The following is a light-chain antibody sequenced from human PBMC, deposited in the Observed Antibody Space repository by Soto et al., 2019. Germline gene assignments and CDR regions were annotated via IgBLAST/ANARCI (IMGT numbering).Light chain of an antibody. CDR3: QQYNNWPLT. J-gene: IGKJ1*01. Sequence: EIGVTHSPATLSVSPGERATLSCRASQSVSSNLAWYQQKPGQAPRLLIYGASTRATGIPARFSGSGSGTEFTLTISSLQSEDFAVYYCQQYNNWPLTFGQGTKVDI. CDR1: QSVSSN. V-gene: IGKV3-15*01. CDR2: GAS.